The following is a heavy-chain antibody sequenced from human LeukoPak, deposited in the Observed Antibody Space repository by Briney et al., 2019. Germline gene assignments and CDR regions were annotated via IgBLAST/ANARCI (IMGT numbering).Heavy chain of an antibody. V-gene: IGHV4-59*11. J-gene: IGHJ3*02. CDR3: ARDLVTVTKGFDI. Sequence: SETLSLTCAVSDDSFSSHYWTWIRQPPGKGLEWIGYISYIGGTNYNPSLKSRVTISIDTSKNQFSLKLSSVTAADTAVYYCARDLVTVTKGFDIWGQGTMVSVSS. CDR2: ISYIGGT. CDR1: DDSFSSHY. D-gene: IGHD4-17*01.